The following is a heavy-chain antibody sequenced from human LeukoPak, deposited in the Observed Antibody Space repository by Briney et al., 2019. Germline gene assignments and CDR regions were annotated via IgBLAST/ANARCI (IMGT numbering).Heavy chain of an antibody. CDR1: GFTFSSYS. CDR3: ARDGPYYYGSGSYGPPFDY. J-gene: IGHJ4*02. V-gene: IGHV3-21*01. CDR2: ISSSSSYI. D-gene: IGHD3-10*01. Sequence: GGSLRLSCAASGFTFSSYSMNWVRQAPGKGLEWVSSISSSSSYIYYADSVKGRFTISRDNAKNSLYLQMNSLRAEDTAVYYCARDGPYYYGSGSYGPPFDYWGQGTLVTVSS.